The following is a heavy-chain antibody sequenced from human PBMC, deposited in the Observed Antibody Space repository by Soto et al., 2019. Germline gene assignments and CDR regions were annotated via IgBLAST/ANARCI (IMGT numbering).Heavy chain of an antibody. CDR3: AKERGESTWLDP. J-gene: IGHJ5*02. V-gene: IGHV3-9*01. CDR1: GFTFDDYA. D-gene: IGHD3-10*01. CDR2: ISWNSGSI. Sequence: EVQLVESGGGLVQPGRSLRLSCAASGFTFDDYAMHWVRQAPGKGLEWVSGISWNSGSIGYADSVKGRFTISRDNAKNSLYLQINRLRAEDTAVYDSAKERGESTWLDPWCQRTLVTVCS.